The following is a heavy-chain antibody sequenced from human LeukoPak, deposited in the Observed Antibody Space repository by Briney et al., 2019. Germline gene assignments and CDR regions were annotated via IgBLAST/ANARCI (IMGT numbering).Heavy chain of an antibody. V-gene: IGHV4-30-4*01. J-gene: IGHJ2*01. D-gene: IGHD4-17*01. CDR3: ASLNGDPSYWSFDL. Sequence: SETLSLTCTVSGGSISSGDYYWSWIRQPPGKGLEWIGYIYYSGSSYYNPSLKSRVTMSVDTSKNQFSLKLSSVTAADTALYYCASLNGDPSYWSFDLWGRRTLVTVSS. CDR1: GGSISSGDYY. CDR2: IYYSGSS.